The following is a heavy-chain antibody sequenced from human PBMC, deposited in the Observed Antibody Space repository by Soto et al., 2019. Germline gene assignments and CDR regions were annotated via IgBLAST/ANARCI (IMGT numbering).Heavy chain of an antibody. J-gene: IGHJ6*02. CDR1: GGSFSGYY. CDR2: INHSGST. CDR3: ASKSYDFWSGYSGRIMDV. Sequence: LSLTWAVYGGSFSGYYWSWIRQPPGKGLEWIGEINHSGSTNYNPSLKSRVTISVDTSKNQFSLKLSSVTAADTAVYYCASKSYDFWSGYSGRIMDVWGQGTTVTVSS. V-gene: IGHV4-34*01. D-gene: IGHD3-3*01.